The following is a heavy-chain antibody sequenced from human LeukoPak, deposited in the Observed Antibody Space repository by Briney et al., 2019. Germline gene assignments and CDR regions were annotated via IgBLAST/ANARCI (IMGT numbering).Heavy chain of an antibody. V-gene: IGHV4-34*01. D-gene: IGHD6-13*01. CDR1: GVSFSGYY. CDR3: ARERKWYSSSWYGNWFDP. Sequence: PSETLSLTCAVYGVSFSGYYWSWIRQPPGKGLEWIGEINHSGSTNYNPSLKSRVTISVDTSKNQFSLKLSSVTAADTAVYYCARERKWYSSSWYGNWFDPWGQGTLVTVSS. J-gene: IGHJ5*02. CDR2: INHSGST.